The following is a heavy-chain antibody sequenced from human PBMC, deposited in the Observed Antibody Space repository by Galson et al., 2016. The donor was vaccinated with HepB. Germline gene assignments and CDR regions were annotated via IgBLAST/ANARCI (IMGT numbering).Heavy chain of an antibody. CDR2: ISYDGSDK. D-gene: IGHD5-12*01. J-gene: IGHJ6*02. V-gene: IGHV3-30*18. Sequence: SLRLSCAVSGFKFSDYAMHWVRQAAGKGLECVAVISYDGSDKYYADSVKGRFTITRDNSKNTLDLQMNSLRTEATALYYCAKDREWLRYTSDGIDVWGQGTTVTVSS. CDR3: AKDREWLRYTSDGIDV. CDR1: GFKFSDYA.